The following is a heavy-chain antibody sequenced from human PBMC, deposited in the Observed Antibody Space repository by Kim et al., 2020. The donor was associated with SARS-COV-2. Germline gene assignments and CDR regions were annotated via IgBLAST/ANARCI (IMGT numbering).Heavy chain of an antibody. V-gene: IGHV4-39*01. CDR3: ARLSYDILTGYYKGDLDYYYYGMDV. CDR1: GGSISSSSYY. Sequence: SETLSLTCTVSGGSISSSSYYWGWIRQPPGKGLEWIGSIYYSGSTYYNPSLKSRVTISVDTSKNQFSLKLSSVTAADTAVYYCARLSYDILTGYYKGDLDYYYYGMDVWGQGTTVTVSS. CDR2: IYYSGST. J-gene: IGHJ6*02. D-gene: IGHD3-9*01.